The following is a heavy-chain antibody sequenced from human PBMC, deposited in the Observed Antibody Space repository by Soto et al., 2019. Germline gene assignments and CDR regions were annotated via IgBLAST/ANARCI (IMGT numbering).Heavy chain of an antibody. CDR2: VYYSGSA. V-gene: IGHV4-59*01. Sequence: SETLSLTYNVSGGSIRSYYWNWIRQPPGKTLEWIGDVYYSGSANYNPSLKSRVTISVDMSKNQFSLKLNSVTAADTAVYYCARGSMVRGPTPFDYWGQGTLVTVS. CDR1: GGSIRSYY. D-gene: IGHD3-10*01. CDR3: ARGSMVRGPTPFDY. J-gene: IGHJ4*02.